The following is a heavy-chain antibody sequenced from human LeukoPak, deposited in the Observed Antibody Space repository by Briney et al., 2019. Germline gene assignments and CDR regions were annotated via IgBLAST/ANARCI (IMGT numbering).Heavy chain of an antibody. Sequence: SETLSLTCTVSGGSISSSSYYWGWIRQPPGKGLEWIGSIYYSGSTYYNPSLKGRVTISVDTSKNQFSLKLSSVTAADTAVYYCARDWYYYDSSGYYRGYYYYGMDVWGQGTTVTVSS. CDR3: ARDWYYYDSSGYYRGYYYYGMDV. CDR2: IYYSGST. CDR1: GGSISSSSYY. D-gene: IGHD3-22*01. J-gene: IGHJ6*02. V-gene: IGHV4-39*07.